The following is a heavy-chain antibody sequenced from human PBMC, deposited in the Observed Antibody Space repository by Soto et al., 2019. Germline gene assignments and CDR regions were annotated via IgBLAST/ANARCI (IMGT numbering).Heavy chain of an antibody. Sequence: PSETLSLTCTVSGDSISSYYWSWIRQPPGKGLEWIGYIYYSGSTNYNPSLKSRVTISVDTSKNQFSLKLSSVTAADTAVYYCARSLGVGEFDYWGQGTLVTVSS. V-gene: IGHV4-59*01. J-gene: IGHJ4*02. CDR3: ARSLGVGEFDY. CDR2: IYYSGST. CDR1: GDSISSYY. D-gene: IGHD3-16*01.